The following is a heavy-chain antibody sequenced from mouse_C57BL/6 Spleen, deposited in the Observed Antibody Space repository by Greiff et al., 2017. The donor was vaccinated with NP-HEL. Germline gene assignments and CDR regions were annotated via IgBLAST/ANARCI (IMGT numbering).Heavy chain of an antibody. J-gene: IGHJ2*01. Sequence: EVKLEESGGGLVKPGGSLKLSCAASGFTFSDYGMHWVRQAPEKGLEWVAYISSGSSTIYYADTVKGRFTISRDNAKNTLFLQRTSLRTEDTAMYYCARTHYGSSYDYWGQGTTLTVSS. CDR3: ARTHYGSSYDY. CDR1: GFTFSDYG. V-gene: IGHV5-17*01. CDR2: ISSGSSTI. D-gene: IGHD1-1*01.